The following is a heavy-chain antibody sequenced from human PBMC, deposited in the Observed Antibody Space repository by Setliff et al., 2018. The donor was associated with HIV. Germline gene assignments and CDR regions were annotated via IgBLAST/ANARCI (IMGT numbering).Heavy chain of an antibody. CDR2: ISYSGSP. CDR1: GGSVSTAGHY. J-gene: IGHJ6*03. D-gene: IGHD2-2*01. Sequence: SETLSLTCTVSGGSVSTAGHYWGWIRQAPGKGLEWIGYISYSGSPYYSPSLKSRLNLSVDTSKNQFSLRLTAVYYCARQEGYCSSTSCYAGSFMGYYYMDVWGKGTTVTVSS. V-gene: IGHV4-30-4*02. CDR3: SSTSCYAGSFMGYYYMDV.